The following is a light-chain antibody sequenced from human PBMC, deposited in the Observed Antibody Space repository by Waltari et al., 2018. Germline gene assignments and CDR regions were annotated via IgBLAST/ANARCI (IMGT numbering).Light chain of an antibody. Sequence: QSALTQPASVSGSPGQSLTIPCTGTSRYGDAYNYLPWYQQHPGNVPKVMIYDVNKRPSGVSNRFSGSKSGNTASLTISGLQSEDEADYYCSSFTSRRTLVFGGGTKLTVL. J-gene: IGLJ2*01. CDR3: SSFTSRRTLV. CDR1: SRYGDAYNY. CDR2: DVN. V-gene: IGLV2-14*01.